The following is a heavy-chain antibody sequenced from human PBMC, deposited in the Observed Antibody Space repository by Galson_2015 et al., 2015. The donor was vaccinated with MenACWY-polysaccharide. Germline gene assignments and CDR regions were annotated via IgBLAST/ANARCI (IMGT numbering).Heavy chain of an antibody. Sequence: SLRLSCAASGFTFSDYWMTWVRQSPGKGLEWVANIKPDGSVKNYVDSVKGRFTISRDNAKNSLYLQMDSLRAEDTAVYYCARPRGDYWGQGILVTVSS. J-gene: IGHJ4*02. V-gene: IGHV3-7*01. CDR3: ARPRGDY. CDR1: GFTFSDYW. CDR2: IKPDGSVK.